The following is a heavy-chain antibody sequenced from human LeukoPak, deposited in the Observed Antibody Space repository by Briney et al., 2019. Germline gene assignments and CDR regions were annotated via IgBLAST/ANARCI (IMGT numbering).Heavy chain of an antibody. CDR1: GFTFSNYW. CDR3: ARDGDRIAVAGFDY. J-gene: IGHJ4*02. Sequence: GGSLRLSCAASGFTFSNYWVHWVRQAPGKGLVWVSRINSDGTTTEYADSVKGRFTISRDNAKNTLYLQMNSLRAEDTAVYYCARDGDRIAVAGFDYWGQGTLVTVSS. CDR2: INSDGTTT. D-gene: IGHD6-19*01. V-gene: IGHV3-74*03.